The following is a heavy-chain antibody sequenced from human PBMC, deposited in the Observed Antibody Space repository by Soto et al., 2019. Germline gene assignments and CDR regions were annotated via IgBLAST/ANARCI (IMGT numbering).Heavy chain of an antibody. CDR1: GFTFSSYS. J-gene: IGHJ4*02. V-gene: IGHV3-48*02. D-gene: IGHD6-13*01. CDR3: ARDFRAGDETTLYSSCWDY. CDR2: ISSSSSTI. Sequence: GGSLRLSCAASGFTFSSYSMNWVRQAPGKGLEWVSYISSSSSTIYYADSVKGRFTISRDNAKNSLYLQMNSLRDEDTAAYYCARDFRAGDETTLYSSCWDYWGQGTLVTGSS.